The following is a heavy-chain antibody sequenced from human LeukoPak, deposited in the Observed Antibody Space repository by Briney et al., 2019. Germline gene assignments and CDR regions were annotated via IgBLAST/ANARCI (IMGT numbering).Heavy chain of an antibody. V-gene: IGHV3-30*14. CDR3: ARGKDSSGYLDN. J-gene: IGHJ4*02. Sequence: GGSLRLSCAASGFTFSSYAMHWVSQAPGKGLEWVAFISYDGSNKYYADSVKGRFTISRDNSKNTLYLQMNSLRAEDTAVYYCARGKDSSGYLDNWGQGILVTVSS. CDR2: ISYDGSNK. D-gene: IGHD3-22*01. CDR1: GFTFSSYA.